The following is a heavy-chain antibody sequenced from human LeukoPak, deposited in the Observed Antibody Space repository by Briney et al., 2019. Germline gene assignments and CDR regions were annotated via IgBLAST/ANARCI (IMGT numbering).Heavy chain of an antibody. Sequence: ASVKVSCKASGYTFTGYYMHWVRQAPGQGLEWMGWITPNSGDTNYAQKFQGRVTMTRDTSISTAYMELSRLRSDDTAVYYCATQRGGYIVVVPAALDYWGQGTLVTVSS. V-gene: IGHV1-2*02. J-gene: IGHJ4*02. CDR3: ATQRGGYIVVVPAALDY. CDR1: GYTFTGYY. CDR2: ITPNSGDT. D-gene: IGHD2-2*01.